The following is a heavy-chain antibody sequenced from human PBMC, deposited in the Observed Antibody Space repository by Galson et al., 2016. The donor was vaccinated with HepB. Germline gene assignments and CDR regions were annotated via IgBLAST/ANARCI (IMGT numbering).Heavy chain of an antibody. J-gene: IGHJ6*03. CDR1: GGTFSGYG. CDR3: ATQDFGGNFGDYNYSYMDV. V-gene: IGHV1-69*06. CDR2: ISPILGRE. Sequence: SVKVSCKVSGGTFSGYGISWVRQAPGQGLEWMGGISPILGRENYAQKFQGRVTITADKSTSTAYMELSSLRFEDTAVYYCATQDFGGNFGDYNYSYMDVWGKGTTVTVSS. D-gene: IGHD4-23*01.